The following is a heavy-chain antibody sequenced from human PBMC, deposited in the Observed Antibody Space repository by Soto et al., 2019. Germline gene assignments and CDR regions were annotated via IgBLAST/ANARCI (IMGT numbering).Heavy chain of an antibody. CDR2: INHSGST. J-gene: IGHJ5*02. Sequence: SETLSLTCAVYGGSFSGYYWSWIRQPPGKGLEWIGEINHSGSTNYNPSLKSRVTISVDTSKNQFSLKLSSVTAADTAVYYCARAAGDSGSYLDWFDPWGQGTPVTVSS. CDR3: ARAAGDSGSYLDWFDP. CDR1: GGSFSGYY. D-gene: IGHD1-26*01. V-gene: IGHV4-34*01.